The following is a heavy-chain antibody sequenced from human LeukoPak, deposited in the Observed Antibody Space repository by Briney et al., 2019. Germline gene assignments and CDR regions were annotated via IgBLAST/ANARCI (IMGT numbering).Heavy chain of an antibody. CDR1: GGSFSGYY. D-gene: IGHD3-22*01. CDR2: INHSGST. CDR3: AICDSSGYYLE. V-gene: IGHV4-34*01. Sequence: PSETLSLTCAVYGGSFSGYYWSWIRQPPGKGLEWIGEINHSGSTNYNPSLKSRVTISVDTSKNQFSLKLSSVTAAETAVYYCAICDSSGYYLEWGQGTLVTVSS. J-gene: IGHJ4*02.